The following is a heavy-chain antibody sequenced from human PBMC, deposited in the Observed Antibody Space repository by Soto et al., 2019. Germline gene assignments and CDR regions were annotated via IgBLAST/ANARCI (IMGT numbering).Heavy chain of an antibody. CDR3: AKPHGYYGSDFDY. V-gene: IGHV3-23*01. D-gene: IGHD3-10*01. J-gene: IGHJ4*02. Sequence: LSLPYRASRCTFSRYAMSWVRQAPGKGLEWVSAISGSGGSTYYADSVKGRFTISRDNSKNTLYVQMNSLRAEDTAVYYCAKPHGYYGSDFDYWGQGTLVTVSS. CDR1: RCTFSRYA. CDR2: ISGSGGST.